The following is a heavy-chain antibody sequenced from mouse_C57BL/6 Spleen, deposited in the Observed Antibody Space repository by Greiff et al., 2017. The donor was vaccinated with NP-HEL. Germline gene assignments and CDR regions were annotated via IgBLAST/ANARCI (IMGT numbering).Heavy chain of an antibody. CDR2: IYPGDGDT. V-gene: IGHV1-80*01. D-gene: IGHD1-1*01. J-gene: IGHJ1*03. Sequence: QVQLQQSGAELVKPGASVKISCKASGYAFSSYWMNWVKQRPGKGLEWIGQIYPGDGDTNYNGKFKGKATLTADKSSSTAYMQLSSLTSEDSAVYFCARLRITTVVATDWYFDVWGTGTTVTVSS. CDR1: GYAFSSYW. CDR3: ARLRITTVVATDWYFDV.